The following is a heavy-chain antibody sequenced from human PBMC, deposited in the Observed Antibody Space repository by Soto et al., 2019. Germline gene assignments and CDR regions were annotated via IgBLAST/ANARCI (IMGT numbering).Heavy chain of an antibody. J-gene: IGHJ5*02. V-gene: IGHV4-31*03. CDR3: AREKVVAATTKAWFDP. CDR2: IYYRGST. CDR1: GGSIISGGCY. D-gene: IGHD2-15*01. Sequence: SVTLSVTCTVSGGSIISGGCYCSWIRQHPGKGLEWIGYIYYRGSTYYNPSLKSRVTISVDTSKNQFSLNLSSVTAEDTAVYYCAREKVVAATTKAWFDPWGQGTLVTVSS.